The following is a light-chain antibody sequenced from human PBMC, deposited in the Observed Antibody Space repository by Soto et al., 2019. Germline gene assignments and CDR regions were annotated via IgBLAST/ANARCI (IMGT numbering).Light chain of an antibody. Sequence: EIVLTQSPATLSLSPGERATLSCRASQSLSSYLAWYQHKPGQAPRLLIYDTSNRATGIPARFSGSGSGTDFTLTISTLEPEDFAVYYCQQRSNWPLTFGGGTKVDIK. CDR2: DTS. V-gene: IGKV3-11*01. CDR3: QQRSNWPLT. J-gene: IGKJ4*01. CDR1: QSLSSY.